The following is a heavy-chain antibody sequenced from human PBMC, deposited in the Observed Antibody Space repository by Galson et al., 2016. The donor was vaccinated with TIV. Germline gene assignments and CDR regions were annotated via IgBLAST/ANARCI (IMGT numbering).Heavy chain of an antibody. CDR2: IDSEDGQT. Sequence: VKVSCKVSGYTFTDYYMHWMQQTPGKGFEWMGHIDSEDGQTKYAARFQGRITMTADTSTDTAYLELSSLRSEATAIYYCTTVRLRGSVGRYVWGQGTTVIVAS. J-gene: IGHJ6*02. D-gene: IGHD4-17*01. CDR3: TTVRLRGSVGRYV. V-gene: IGHV1-69-2*01. CDR1: GYTFTDYY.